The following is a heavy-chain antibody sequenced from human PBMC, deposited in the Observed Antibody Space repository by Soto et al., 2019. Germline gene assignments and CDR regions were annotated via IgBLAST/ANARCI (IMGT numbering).Heavy chain of an antibody. CDR1: GFTFSDYY. D-gene: IGHD3-10*01. J-gene: IGHJ6*02. Sequence: GGSLSLSCAASGFTFSDYYMSWIRQAPGKGLEWVSYISSSSSYTNYADSVKGRFTISRDNAKNSLYLQMNSLRAEDTAVYYCASSELRGSGPQEYGMDVWGQGTTVTVSS. CDR2: ISSSSSYT. V-gene: IGHV3-11*06. CDR3: ASSELRGSGPQEYGMDV.